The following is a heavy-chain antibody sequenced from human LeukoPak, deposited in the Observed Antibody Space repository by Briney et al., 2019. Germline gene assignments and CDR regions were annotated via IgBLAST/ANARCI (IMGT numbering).Heavy chain of an antibody. CDR2: IYSDNT. V-gene: IGHV3-53*01. CDR1: GFTVSSNS. CDR3: AREKGTLIRAMAFEM. Sequence: GGSLRLSCTVSGFTVSSNSMSWVRQAPGKGLEWVSFIYSDNTHYSDSVKGRLTISRDNSKNTLYLQMNSLRAEDTAVYYCAREKGTLIRAMAFEMWGQGTMVTVSS. J-gene: IGHJ3*02. D-gene: IGHD3-10*01.